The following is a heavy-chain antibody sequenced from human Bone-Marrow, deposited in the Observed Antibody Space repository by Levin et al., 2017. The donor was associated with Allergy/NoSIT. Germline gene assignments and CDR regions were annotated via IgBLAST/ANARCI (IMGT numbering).Heavy chain of an antibody. V-gene: IGHV3-66*01. Sequence: SCAASGFTISNNYMSWVRQAPGKGLEWVSAIYHDGDTYYADSVKDRFTISRDISKNTLSLQMNGLRAEDTAVYYCARDSLGARATIHWGQGTLVTVSS. CDR1: GFTISNNY. CDR2: IYHDGDT. J-gene: IGHJ4*02. D-gene: IGHD1-26*01. CDR3: ARDSLGARATIH.